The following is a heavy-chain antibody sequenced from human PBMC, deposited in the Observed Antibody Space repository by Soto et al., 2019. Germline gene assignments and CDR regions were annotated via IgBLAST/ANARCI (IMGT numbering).Heavy chain of an antibody. D-gene: IGHD3-10*01. CDR1: GYTFTGYY. Sequence: GASVKVSCKASGYTFTGYYMHWVRQAPGQGLEWMGWINPNSGGTNYAQKFQGRVTMTRDTSISTAYMELSRLRSDDTAVYYCARGNYYGSRGFYGMDVWGQGTTVTVSS. CDR2: INPNSGGT. J-gene: IGHJ6*02. V-gene: IGHV1-2*02. CDR3: ARGNYYGSRGFYGMDV.